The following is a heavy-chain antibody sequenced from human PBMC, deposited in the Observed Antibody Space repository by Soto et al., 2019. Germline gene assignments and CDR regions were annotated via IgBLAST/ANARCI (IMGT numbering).Heavy chain of an antibody. CDR1: GGTFSSYA. V-gene: IGHV1-69*13. Sequence: SVKVSCKASGGTFSSYAISWVRQAPGQGLEWMGGIIPIFGTANYAQKFQGRVTITADESTSTAYMELSSLRSEDTAVYYCARGDFWSGYYTIGDRSGMDVWGQGTTVTV. CDR2: IIPIFGTA. CDR3: ARGDFWSGYYTIGDRSGMDV. J-gene: IGHJ6*02. D-gene: IGHD3-3*01.